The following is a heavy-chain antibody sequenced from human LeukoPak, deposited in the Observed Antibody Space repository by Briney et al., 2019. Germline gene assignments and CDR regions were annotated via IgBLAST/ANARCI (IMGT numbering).Heavy chain of an antibody. J-gene: IGHJ4*02. CDR3: ARGRSPYGFDY. D-gene: IGHD4-17*01. V-gene: IGHV3-53*01. CDR2: IYSGGST. Sequence: GGSLRLSCAASGFTVSSNYMSWDRQAPGKGLEWVSVIYSGGSTYYADSVKGRFTISRDNSKNTLYLQMNSLRAEDTAVYYCARGRSPYGFDYWGQGTLVTVSS. CDR1: GFTVSSNY.